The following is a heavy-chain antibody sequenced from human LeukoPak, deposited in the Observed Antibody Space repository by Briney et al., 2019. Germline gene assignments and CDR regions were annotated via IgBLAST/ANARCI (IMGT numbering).Heavy chain of an antibody. CDR3: ARGTPTVSESSGYYFRYFDY. CDR1: GGSISSGRYS. Sequence: PSETLSLTCAVSGGSISSGRYSWSWIRQPPGKGLEWIGYIYDGGNTYYNPSLNSRVTISEDRSKNQFSLKLSSVTAADTAVYYCARGTPTVSESSGYYFRYFDYWGQGTLVTVSS. D-gene: IGHD3-22*01. J-gene: IGHJ4*02. V-gene: IGHV4-30-2*01. CDR2: IYDGGNT.